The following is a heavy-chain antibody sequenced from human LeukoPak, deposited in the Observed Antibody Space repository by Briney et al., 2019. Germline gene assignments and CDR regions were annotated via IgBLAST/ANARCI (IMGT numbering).Heavy chain of an antibody. CDR1: GYTFTDYY. CDR3: ARSERRLDISHYYYPMDV. CDR2: INPNSGDT. J-gene: IGHJ6*02. D-gene: IGHD1-1*01. V-gene: IGHV1-2*02. Sequence: ASVKVSCKASGYTFTDYYMHLVRQAPGQALEWMGWINPNSGDTKYPQNFQDRVTMTRDTSTTTAYMDLTRLKSEDTAVYYCARSERRLDISHYYYPMDVWGQGTTVTVSS.